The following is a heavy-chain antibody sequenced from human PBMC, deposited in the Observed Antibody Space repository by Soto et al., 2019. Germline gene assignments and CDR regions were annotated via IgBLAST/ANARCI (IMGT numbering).Heavy chain of an antibody. D-gene: IGHD4-17*01. CDR3: ARVNGDSPPRGMDV. CDR1: GYTFTDHY. J-gene: IGHJ6*04. V-gene: IGHV1-2*04. CDR2: INPNSGGT. Sequence: QVQLVQSGAEVKKPGASVKVSCKASGYTFTDHYIYWVRQAPGQGLEWMGWINPNSGGTNYAQKFHAWVTMTRDTSISTVYMELTRLRSDDTAVYYCARVNGDSPPRGMDVWGKGTTVTVSS.